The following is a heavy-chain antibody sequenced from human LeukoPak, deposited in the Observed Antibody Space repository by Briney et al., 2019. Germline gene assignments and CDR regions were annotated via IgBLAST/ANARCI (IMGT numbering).Heavy chain of an antibody. CDR2: ISGSGAST. CDR1: EFTFSNYA. V-gene: IGHV3-23*01. CDR3: AKDKATVTAKGPFDY. D-gene: IGHD4-23*01. J-gene: IGHJ4*02. Sequence: GGSLRLSCVASEFTFSNYAMTWVRQAPGKGLEWVSSISGSGASTYYADSVKGRFTISRDNSKNTLYLQFNSLRAEDTAVYYRAKDKATVTAKGPFDYWGQGTLVTVSS.